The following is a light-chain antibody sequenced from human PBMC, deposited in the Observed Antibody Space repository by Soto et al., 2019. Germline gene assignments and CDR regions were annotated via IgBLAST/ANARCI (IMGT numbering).Light chain of an antibody. J-gene: IGKJ3*01. CDR2: GAS. Sequence: EIVLTQSPGTLSLSPGERATLSCRASQSVSSSYLAWYQQKPGQAPRLLIYGASSRATGIPDRFSGSGSGTDLTLTISRLVPEDCAVYYCQQDGNSPVTFGPGTKVDIK. CDR3: QQDGNSPVT. V-gene: IGKV3-20*01. CDR1: QSVSSSY.